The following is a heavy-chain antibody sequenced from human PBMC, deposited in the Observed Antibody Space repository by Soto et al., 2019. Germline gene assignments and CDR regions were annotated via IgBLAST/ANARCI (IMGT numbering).Heavy chain of an antibody. CDR2: ISGSGGST. CDR1: GFTFSNYE. D-gene: IGHD6-6*01. J-gene: IGHJ6*02. V-gene: IGHV3-23*01. Sequence: GGSLRLSCAASGFTFSNYEMHWVRQAPGKGLEWVSAISGSGGSTYYADSVKGRFTISRDNSKNTLYLQMNSLRAEDTAVYYCAKETSSSYYYYYGMDVWGQGTTVTVSS. CDR3: AKETSSSYYYYYGMDV.